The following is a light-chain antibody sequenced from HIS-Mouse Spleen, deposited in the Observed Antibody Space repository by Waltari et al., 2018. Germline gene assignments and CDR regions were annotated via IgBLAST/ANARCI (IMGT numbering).Light chain of an antibody. CDR1: SSDVAVYNY. Sequence: QSALTQPPPASGSPGQSAPISCTGTSSDVAVYNYVSWYQQHPGKAPKLMIYEVSTRPSGVPDRFSGSKSGNTASLTVSGLQAEDEADYYCSSYAGSNNLVFGGGTKLTVL. CDR2: EVS. V-gene: IGLV2-8*01. J-gene: IGLJ2*01. CDR3: SSYAGSNNLV.